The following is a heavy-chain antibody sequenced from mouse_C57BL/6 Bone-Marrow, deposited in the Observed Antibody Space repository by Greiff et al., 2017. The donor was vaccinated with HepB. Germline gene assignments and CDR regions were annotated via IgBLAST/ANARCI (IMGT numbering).Heavy chain of an antibody. CDR1: GYTFTSYW. CDR3: ARPYYYGSSRPYAMDY. Sequence: ESGAELVKPGASVKMSCKASGYTFTSYWITWVKQRPGQGLEWIGDIYPGSGSTNYNEKFKSKATLTVDTSSSTAYMQLSSLTSEDSAVYLCARPYYYGSSRPYAMDYWGQGTSVTVPS. J-gene: IGHJ4*01. D-gene: IGHD1-1*01. V-gene: IGHV1-55*01. CDR2: IYPGSGST.